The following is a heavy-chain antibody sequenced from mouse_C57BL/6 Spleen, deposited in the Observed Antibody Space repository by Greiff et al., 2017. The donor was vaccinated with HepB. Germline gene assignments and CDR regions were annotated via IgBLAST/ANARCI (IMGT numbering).Heavy chain of an antibody. Sequence: EVHLVESGPGLVKPSQSLSLTCSVTGYSITSGYYWNWIRQFPGNKLEWMGYISYDGSNNYNPSLKNRISITRDTSKNQFFLKLNSVTTEDTATYYCARDRSSGYVTYWGQGTLVTVSA. D-gene: IGHD3-2*02. J-gene: IGHJ3*01. V-gene: IGHV3-6*01. CDR1: GYSITSGYY. CDR3: ARDRSSGYVTY. CDR2: ISYDGSN.